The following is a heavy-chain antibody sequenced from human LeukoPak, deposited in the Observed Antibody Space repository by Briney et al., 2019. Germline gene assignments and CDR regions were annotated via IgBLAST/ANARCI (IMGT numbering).Heavy chain of an antibody. CDR1: GFTFSSYG. CDR2: IRYDGSNK. Sequence: GSLRLSCAASGFTFSSYGMHWVRQAPGKGLEWVAFIRYDGSNKYYADSVKGRFTISRDNSKNTLYLQMNSLRAEDTAVYYCAKEGCSSTSCYTTPGYWAQGTLVTVSS. CDR3: AKEGCSSTSCYTTPGY. V-gene: IGHV3-30*02. J-gene: IGHJ4*02. D-gene: IGHD2-2*02.